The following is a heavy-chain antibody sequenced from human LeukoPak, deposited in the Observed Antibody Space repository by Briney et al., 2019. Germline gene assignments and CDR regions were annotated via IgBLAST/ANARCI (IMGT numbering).Heavy chain of an antibody. D-gene: IGHD2/OR15-2a*01. J-gene: IGHJ4*02. CDR3: ARVRVGGTFYYFDY. CDR1: GASVSSYY. CDR2: IYYSGNT. V-gene: IGHV4-59*02. Sequence: SETLSLTCTVSGASVSSYYWSWIRQPPGKGLEWIGYIYYSGNTNYNPSLDSRATLSVDTSKNQFSLRLTSVTAADTAVYYCARVRVGGTFYYFDYWGQGTLVTVSS.